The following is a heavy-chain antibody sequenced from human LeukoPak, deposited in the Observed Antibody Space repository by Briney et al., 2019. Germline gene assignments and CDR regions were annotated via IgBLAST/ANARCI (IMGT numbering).Heavy chain of an antibody. D-gene: IGHD1-1*01. J-gene: IGHJ6*03. V-gene: IGHV3-21*01. CDR1: GFYFSGYS. CDR3: ARVEATTGRNYHYYYMDV. Sequence: GGSLRLSCGASGFYFSGYSMNWVRQAPGKGLEWVASINSGSTYMYYGDSVKGRFTISRDNAKNSLHLQMDSLRVEDTAVYFCARVEATTGRNYHYYYMDVWGKGTPVTVSS. CDR2: INSGSTYM.